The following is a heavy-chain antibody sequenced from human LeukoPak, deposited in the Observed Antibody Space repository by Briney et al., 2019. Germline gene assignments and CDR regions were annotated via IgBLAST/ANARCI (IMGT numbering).Heavy chain of an antibody. CDR3: AAQWLVLGAFDI. D-gene: IGHD6-19*01. J-gene: IGHJ3*02. CDR1: GFTFSSYA. Sequence: GGSLRLSCAASGFTFSSYAVSWVRQAPGKGLEWVSAISGSGGSTYYADSVKGRFTISRDNSKNTLYLQMNSLRAEDTAVYYCAAQWLVLGAFDIWGQGTMVTVSS. V-gene: IGHV3-23*01. CDR2: ISGSGGST.